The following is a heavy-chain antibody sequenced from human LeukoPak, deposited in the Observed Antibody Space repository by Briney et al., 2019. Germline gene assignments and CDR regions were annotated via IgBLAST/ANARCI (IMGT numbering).Heavy chain of an antibody. CDR3: ARPQGAHTMGAFDI. CDR1: GGTFSSYA. V-gene: IGHV1-69*05. CDR2: IIPIFGTA. J-gene: IGHJ3*02. Sequence: ASVKVSCKASGGTFSSYAISWVRQAPGQGLEWMGGIIPIFGTANYAQKFQGRVTITTDESTSTAYMELSSLRSEDTAVYYCARPQGAHTMGAFDIWGQGTMVTVSS.